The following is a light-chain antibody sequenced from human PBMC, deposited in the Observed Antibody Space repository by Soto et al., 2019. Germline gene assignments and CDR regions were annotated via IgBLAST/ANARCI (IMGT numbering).Light chain of an antibody. CDR1: QSVDKY. CDR3: QQYKSYRA. Sequence: EIVMTQSRATLSLSPGERATLSFRASQSVDKYLVWYQQKPGQAPRLLIYDASNRATGIPARFSGSGSGTDFTLTISRLQPHDFATYYCQQYKSYRAFGQGTKVDIK. V-gene: IGKV3-11*01. J-gene: IGKJ1*01. CDR2: DAS.